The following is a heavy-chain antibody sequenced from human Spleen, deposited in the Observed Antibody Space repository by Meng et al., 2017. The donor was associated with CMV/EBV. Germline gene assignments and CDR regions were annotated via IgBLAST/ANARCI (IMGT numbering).Heavy chain of an antibody. CDR1: GDTFNSYA. V-gene: IGHV1-2*02. D-gene: IGHD3-3*01. CDR2: INPNSGGT. Sequence: ASVKVSCKASGDTFNSYAISWVRQAPGQGLEWMGWINPNSGGTNYAQKFQGRVTMTRDTSISTAYMELSRLRSDDTAVYYCARDGRRRDYDFWSGYLKINGMDVWGQGTTVTVSS. CDR3: ARDGRRRDYDFWSGYLKINGMDV. J-gene: IGHJ6*02.